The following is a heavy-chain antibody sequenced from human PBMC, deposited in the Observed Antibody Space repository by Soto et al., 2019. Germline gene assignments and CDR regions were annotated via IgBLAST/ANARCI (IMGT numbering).Heavy chain of an antibody. J-gene: IGHJ6*02. D-gene: IGHD5-12*01. CDR3: AREGYVDIPILSTNDLDV. Sequence: SETKSLTYTVSDGYISSISDYWGWIKQPPGKGLEWIGSIYYSGNTYYNPSLKSRLTISVDRSKNQFSLKLSSVTAADTAVYYCAREGYVDIPILSTNDLDVWGQGTTVTVS. CDR2: IYYSGNT. CDR1: DGYISSISDY. V-gene: IGHV4-39*07.